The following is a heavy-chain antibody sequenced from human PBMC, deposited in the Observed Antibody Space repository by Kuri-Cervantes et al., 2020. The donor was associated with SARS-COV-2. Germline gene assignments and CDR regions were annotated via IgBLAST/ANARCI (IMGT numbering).Heavy chain of an antibody. V-gene: IGHV4-61*08. CDR1: GGSISSGGYY. CDR3: AKGARGDMDAFDI. Sequence: ESLKISCTVSGGSISSGGYYWSWIRQPPGKGLEWIGCMYFNGRTNYNPSLKRRVGMSVDTSKSQFSLNLASMSAADTAVYYCAKGARGDMDAFDIWGLGTMVTVSS. D-gene: IGHD2-15*01. J-gene: IGHJ3*02. CDR2: MYFNGRT.